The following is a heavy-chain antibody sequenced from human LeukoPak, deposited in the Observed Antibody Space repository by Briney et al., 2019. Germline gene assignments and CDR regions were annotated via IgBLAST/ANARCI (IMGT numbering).Heavy chain of an antibody. Sequence: GGSLRLSCAASGFTFSSYSMNWVCQAPGTGLEWVSYISRSSSTIYYADSVKGRFTISRDNAKNSLYLQMNSLRDEDTAVYYCTRDDSSVDWFDPWGQGTLVTVSS. CDR3: TRDDSSVDWFDP. D-gene: IGHD3-22*01. J-gene: IGHJ5*02. CDR1: GFTFSSYS. V-gene: IGHV3-48*02. CDR2: ISRSSSTI.